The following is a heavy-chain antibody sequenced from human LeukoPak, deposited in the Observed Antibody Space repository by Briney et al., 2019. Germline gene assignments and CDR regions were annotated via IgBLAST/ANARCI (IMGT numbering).Heavy chain of an antibody. D-gene: IGHD3-10*01. CDR3: ARDSGVLLWFGELPGGNWFDP. V-gene: IGHV4-61*02. Sequence: SETLSLTCTVSGGSISSGSYYWSWIRQPAGKGLEWIGRIYTSGSTNYNPPLKSRVTMSVDTSKNQFSLKLSSVTAADTAVYYCARDSGVLLWFGELPGGNWFDPWGQGTLVTVSS. J-gene: IGHJ5*02. CDR2: IYTSGST. CDR1: GGSISSGSYY.